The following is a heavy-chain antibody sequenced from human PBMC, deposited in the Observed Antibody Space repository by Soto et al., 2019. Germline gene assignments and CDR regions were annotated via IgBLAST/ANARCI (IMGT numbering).Heavy chain of an antibody. CDR3: ARMYSSTRSGYYYGMDV. CDR2: IYHSGST. D-gene: IGHD6-13*01. V-gene: IGHV4-4*02. J-gene: IGHJ6*02. Sequence: SETLSLTCAVSGGSISSSNWWSWVRQPPGKGLEWIGEIYHSGSTNYNPSLKSRVTISVDKSKNQFSLKLSSVTAADTAVYYCARMYSSTRSGYYYGMDVWGQGTTVS. CDR1: GGSISSSNW.